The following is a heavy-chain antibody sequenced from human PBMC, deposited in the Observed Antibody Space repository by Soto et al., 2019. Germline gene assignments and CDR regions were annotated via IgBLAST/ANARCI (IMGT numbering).Heavy chain of an antibody. J-gene: IGHJ4*02. CDR2: IIPMLGIA. D-gene: IGHD5-18*01. CDR1: GYTFTSCS. V-gene: IGHV1-69*02. CDR3: ANRGYSYGFVIY. Sequence: PVKPSSKASGYTFTSCSISWPQQAPGQGLEWMGRIIPMLGIANYAQKFQGRVTITADKSTSTAYMELSSLRSEDTAVYYCANRGYSYGFVIYWGQGTLVTVSS.